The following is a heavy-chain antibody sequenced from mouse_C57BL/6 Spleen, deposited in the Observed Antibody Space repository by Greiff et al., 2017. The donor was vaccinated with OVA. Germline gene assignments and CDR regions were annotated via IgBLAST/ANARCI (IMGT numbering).Heavy chain of an antibody. J-gene: IGHJ1*03. CDR1: GYTFTSYW. CDR3: ARRTTITTASYFDV. V-gene: IGHV1-53*01. Sequence: VQLQQSGPELVKPGASVKLSCTASGYTFTSYWMHWVKQRPGQGLEWIGHINPSNGGTNYNEKFKGKATLTVDKSSSTAYMQLSRLTSEDSADYYCARRTTITTASYFDVWGTGTTVTVSS. CDR2: INPSNGGT. D-gene: IGHD1-2*01.